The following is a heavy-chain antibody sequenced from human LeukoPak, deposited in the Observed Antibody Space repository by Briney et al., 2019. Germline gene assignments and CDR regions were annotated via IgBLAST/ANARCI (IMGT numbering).Heavy chain of an antibody. D-gene: IGHD3-22*01. J-gene: IGHJ4*02. CDR3: AKEGYYYDSSGYYFYFDY. CDR1: GFTFSSYA. V-gene: IGHV3-23*01. CDR2: ISGSGGST. Sequence: PGGSLRLSCAASGFTFSSYAMSWVRQAPGKGLEWVSAISGSGGSTYYADSVKGRFTTSRDNSKNTLYLQMNSLRAEDTAVYYCAKEGYYYDSSGYYFYFDYWGQGTLVTVSS.